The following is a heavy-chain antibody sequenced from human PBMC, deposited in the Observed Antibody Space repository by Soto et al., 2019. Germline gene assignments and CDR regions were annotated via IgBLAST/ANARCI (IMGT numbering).Heavy chain of an antibody. D-gene: IGHD6-19*01. CDR2: FDPEDGET. CDR1: GYTLTELS. V-gene: IGHV1-24*01. CDR3: ATARGVYSSGWYFWDY. Sequence: ASVKVSCKVSGYTLTELSMHWVRQAPGKGLEWMGGFDPEDGETIYAQKFQGRVTMTEDTSTDTAYMELSSLRSEDTAVYYCATARGVYSSGWYFWDYWGQGTLVTVSS. J-gene: IGHJ4*02.